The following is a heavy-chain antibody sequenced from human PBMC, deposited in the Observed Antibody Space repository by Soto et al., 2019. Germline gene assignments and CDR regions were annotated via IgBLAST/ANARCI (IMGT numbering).Heavy chain of an antibody. D-gene: IGHD6-13*01. Sequence: PGGSMRLSCAASGFTFRSYAMIRVRQAPGKGLEWVSAISGSGGSTYYADSVKGRFTISRDNSKNTLYLQMNSLRAEDTAVYYCAKPAYSSSWSDAFDIWGQGTMVTVSS. J-gene: IGHJ3*02. CDR2: ISGSGGST. V-gene: IGHV3-23*01. CDR3: AKPAYSSSWSDAFDI. CDR1: GFTFRSYA.